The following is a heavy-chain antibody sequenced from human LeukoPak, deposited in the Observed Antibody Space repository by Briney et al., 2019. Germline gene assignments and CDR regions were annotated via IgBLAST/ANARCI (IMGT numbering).Heavy chain of an antibody. D-gene: IGHD5-24*01. CDR3: ARGADAYKIGNI. Sequence: PETLCLTCAVFGGSFSGYYLTWIRQSPGKGLEWVGEIHPTEGGHYNPSLESRVTMSVDTSKTQFSLRMNSVTAADTAVYFCARGADAYKIGNIWGQGSLVTVSS. V-gene: IGHV4-34*01. CDR2: IHPTEGG. J-gene: IGHJ4*02. CDR1: GGSFSGYY.